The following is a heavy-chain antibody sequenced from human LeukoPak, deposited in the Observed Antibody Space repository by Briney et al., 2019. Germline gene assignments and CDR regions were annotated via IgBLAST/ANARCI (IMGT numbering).Heavy chain of an antibody. CDR2: IYYSGST. CDR3: ASCRYFDWFEN. Sequence: SETLSLTCTVSSGSIRFSSYYWSWIRQPPGKGLEWIGSIYYSGSTYYNPSLKSRVTISVDTSKNQFSLKLSSVTAADTAVYYCASCRYFDWFENWGQGTLVTVSS. J-gene: IGHJ5*02. D-gene: IGHD3-9*01. V-gene: IGHV4-39*01. CDR1: SGSIRFSSYY.